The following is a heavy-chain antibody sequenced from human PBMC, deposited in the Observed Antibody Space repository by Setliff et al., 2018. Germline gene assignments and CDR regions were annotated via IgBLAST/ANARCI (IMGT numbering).Heavy chain of an antibody. J-gene: IGHJ4*02. CDR1: GYTFTGYY. CDR3: ARGGPGVVIMPAAKLFGY. V-gene: IGHV1-2*06. CDR2: INPNSGGT. D-gene: IGHD2-2*01. Sequence: ASAKVSCKASGYTFTGYYMHWVRQAPGQGLEWMGRINPNSGGTNYAQKFQGRVTMTWDTSISTAYMELSRLRSDDTAVYYFARGGPGVVIMPAAKLFGYWGQGTLVTVSS.